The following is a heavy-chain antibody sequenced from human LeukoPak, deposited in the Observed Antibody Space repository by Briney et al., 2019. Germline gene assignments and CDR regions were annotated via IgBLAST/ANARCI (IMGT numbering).Heavy chain of an antibody. CDR3: ARQYKSETYRLGFDP. V-gene: IGHV5-51*01. CDR1: GYIFTSSW. CDR2: SYPGDSDT. Sequence: ESLKISCKGFGYIFTSSWIAWVRQMPGHRLEARVISYPGDSDTRYSPSFQGQVTISADKSISTAYLQWSSLKASDTAMYYCARQYKSETYRLGFDPWGQGTLVTVSS. D-gene: IGHD6-19*01. J-gene: IGHJ5*02.